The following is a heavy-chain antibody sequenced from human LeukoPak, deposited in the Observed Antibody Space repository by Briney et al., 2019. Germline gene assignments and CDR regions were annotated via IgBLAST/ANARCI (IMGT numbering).Heavy chain of an antibody. J-gene: IGHJ4*02. D-gene: IGHD5-18*01. Sequence: SVKVSCKASGGTFSSYAISWVRQAPGQGLEWMGGIIPIFGTANYAQKFQGRVTITADKSTSTAYMELSSLRSEDTAVYYCARPRPTAMVTCDYWGQGTLVTVSS. CDR1: GGTFSSYA. CDR3: ARPRPTAMVTCDY. CDR2: IIPIFGTA. V-gene: IGHV1-69*06.